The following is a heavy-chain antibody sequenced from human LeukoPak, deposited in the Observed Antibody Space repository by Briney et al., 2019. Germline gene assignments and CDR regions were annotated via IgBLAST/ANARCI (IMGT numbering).Heavy chain of an antibody. V-gene: IGHV3-21*01. D-gene: IGHD6-13*01. CDR3: VRDPAEIAAAGIEADLDY. J-gene: IGHJ4*02. Sequence: PGGSLRLSCAASGFYSMNWVRQAPGKGLEWVSSDSVKGRFTISRDNAKNSQYLQMNSLRAEDTAVYYCVRDPAEIAAAGIEADLDYWGQGTLVTVSS. CDR1: GFYS.